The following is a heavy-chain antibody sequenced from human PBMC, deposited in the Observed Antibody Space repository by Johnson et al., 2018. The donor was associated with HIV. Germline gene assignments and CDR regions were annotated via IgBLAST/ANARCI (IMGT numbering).Heavy chain of an antibody. D-gene: IGHD4-17*01. V-gene: IGHV3-30-3*01. CDR2: ISYDGSNK. CDR1: GFTFSSYA. CDR3: TRPYGAGAFDI. Sequence: VQLVESGGGVVQPGRSLRLSCAASGFTFSSYAMHWVRQAPGKGLEWVAVISYDGSNKYYADSVKGRFTISRDNSKNTLYLQMNSLRAEDTAVYYCTRPYGAGAFDIWGQGTMVTVSS. J-gene: IGHJ3*02.